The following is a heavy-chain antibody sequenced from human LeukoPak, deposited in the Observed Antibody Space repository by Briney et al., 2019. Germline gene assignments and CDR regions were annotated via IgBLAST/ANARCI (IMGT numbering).Heavy chain of an antibody. V-gene: IGHV3-30-3*02. CDR2: ISYDGSNK. Sequence: PGGSLRLSCAASGFTFSSSAMHWVRQAPGKGLEWVAVISYDGSNKYYADSVKGRFTISRDNSKNTLYLQMNSLRAEDTAVYYCAKREGAYGYYYYYGMDVWGQGTTVTVSS. CDR3: AKREGAYGYYYYYGMDV. J-gene: IGHJ6*02. CDR1: GFTFSSSA. D-gene: IGHD3-10*01.